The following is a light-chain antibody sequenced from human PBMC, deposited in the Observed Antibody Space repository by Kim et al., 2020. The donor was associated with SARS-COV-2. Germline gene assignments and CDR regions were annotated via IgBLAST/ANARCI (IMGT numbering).Light chain of an antibody. J-gene: IGKJ4*01. Sequence: DIQMTQSPSTLSASVGDRVTITCRASQNVNTCLAWYQQRPGKAPQLLIYDASNLEGGVPSRFSGSGSGTEFTLTISGLQPDDFATYCRQQYNDHELTFGGGTKVDIK. CDR3: QQYNDHELT. CDR2: DAS. V-gene: IGKV1-5*01. CDR1: QNVNTC.